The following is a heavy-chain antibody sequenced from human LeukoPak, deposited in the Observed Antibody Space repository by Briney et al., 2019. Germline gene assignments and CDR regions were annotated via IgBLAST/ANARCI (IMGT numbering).Heavy chain of an antibody. CDR3: ASLLGFYYFDY. J-gene: IGHJ4*02. V-gene: IGHV3-53*01. CDR2: IYSGGST. CDR1: GFTVSSKY. D-gene: IGHD3-3*01. Sequence: QPGGSLRLSCAASGFTVSSKYMSWVRQAPGQGLEWVSVIYSGGSTYYTDSVKGRFTISRDNSKNTVYLQMNSLRAEDTAVYYCASLLGFYYFDYWGQGTLVTVSS.